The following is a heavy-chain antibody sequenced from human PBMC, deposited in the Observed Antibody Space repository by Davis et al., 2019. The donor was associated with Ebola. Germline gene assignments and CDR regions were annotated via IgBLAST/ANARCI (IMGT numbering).Heavy chain of an antibody. J-gene: IGHJ4*02. V-gene: IGHV3-23*01. D-gene: IGHD3-3*01. Sequence: PGGSLRLSCAASGFTFSSYAMSWVRQAPGKGLEWVSAISGSGGSTYYADSVKGRFTISRDNSKNMLYLQVNSLRAEDTAVYYCAKVGDPYYDFWSGHLNYFDYWGQGTLVTVSS. CDR2: ISGSGGST. CDR3: AKVGDPYYDFWSGHLNYFDY. CDR1: GFTFSSYA.